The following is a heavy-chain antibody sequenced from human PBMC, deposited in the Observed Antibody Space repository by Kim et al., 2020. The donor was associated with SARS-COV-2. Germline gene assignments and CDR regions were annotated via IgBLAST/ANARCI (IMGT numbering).Heavy chain of an antibody. D-gene: IGHD2-21*01. CDR3: ARDIPANHMGSY. Sequence: ASVKVSCKAFGYLFTAYHIHWVRQAPGQGPEWMGIINPRGGDVTLVAHKFRDRLTMATDTSTSTVYMELSSLTSEDTAVYWCARDIPANHMGSYWGQGTFVTVAS. CDR1: GYLFTAYH. V-gene: IGHV1-46*01. CDR2: INPRGGDVT. J-gene: IGHJ4*02.